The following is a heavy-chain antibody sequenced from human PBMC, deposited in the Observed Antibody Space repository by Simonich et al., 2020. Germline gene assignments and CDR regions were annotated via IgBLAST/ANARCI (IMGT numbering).Heavy chain of an antibody. V-gene: IGHV3-74*01. CDR3: ARNRLDY. CDR1: GFTFSSYW. CDR2: INMEGSGT. J-gene: IGHJ4*02. Sequence: EVQLVESGGGLVQPGGSLRLSCAASGFTFSSYWMHWVRQAPGKGLWGVCLINMEGSGTSYADSVKGRFTISRDNAKNTLYLQMNSLRAEDTAVYYCARNRLDYWGQGTLVTVSS.